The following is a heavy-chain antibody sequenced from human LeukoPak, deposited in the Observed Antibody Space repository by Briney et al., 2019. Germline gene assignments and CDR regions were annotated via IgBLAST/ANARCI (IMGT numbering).Heavy chain of an antibody. CDR2: ISSSGGTI. CDR3: ARVKAGTSMVPYFDY. Sequence: LGGSLRLSCAASGFTFNNYGMTWVRQAPGKGLEWISYISSSGGTIYYAESVEGRFTISRDNAKSSLYLQMNSLRAEDTAVYYCARVKAGTSMVPYFDYWGQGTLVTVSS. CDR1: GFTFNNYG. J-gene: IGHJ4*02. D-gene: IGHD5-18*01. V-gene: IGHV3-48*01.